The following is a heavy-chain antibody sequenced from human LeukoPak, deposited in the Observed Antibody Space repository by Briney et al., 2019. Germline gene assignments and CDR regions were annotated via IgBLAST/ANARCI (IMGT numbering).Heavy chain of an antibody. Sequence: GGSLRLSRAASGFTFTNAWMTWVRQAPGKGLEWIGRIKSKGDGETTDYAAPVKGRFSMSRDDSKATMYLQMYSLEAEDTAVYYCTTDLGLTMIRGVIVYWGQGALVTISS. CDR2: IKSKGDGETT. CDR1: GFTFTNAW. V-gene: IGHV3-15*01. D-gene: IGHD3-10*01. J-gene: IGHJ4*02. CDR3: TTDLGLTMIRGVIVY.